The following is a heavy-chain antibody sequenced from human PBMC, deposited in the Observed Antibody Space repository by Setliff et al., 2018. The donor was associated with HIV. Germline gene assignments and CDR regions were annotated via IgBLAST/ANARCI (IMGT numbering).Heavy chain of an antibody. CDR1: GYTFTSYA. J-gene: IGHJ4*02. Sequence: ASVKVSCKTSGYTFTSYALNWVRQAPGQGLEWMGWISTYNGNIHYAQKLQGRVTMTTDTSTSTAYMELRSLRSDDTAMYYCARKYTGGPLDYWGQGTLVTVS. CDR2: ISTYNGNI. D-gene: IGHD6-19*01. CDR3: ARKYTGGPLDY. V-gene: IGHV1-18*01.